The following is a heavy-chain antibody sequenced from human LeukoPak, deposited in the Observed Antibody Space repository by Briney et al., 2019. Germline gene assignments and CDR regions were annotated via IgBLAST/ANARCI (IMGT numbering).Heavy chain of an antibody. D-gene: IGHD6-6*01. CDR3: ARVRSHSSSSLLDYYYYYMDV. CDR1: GFTFSSYW. V-gene: IGHV3-74*01. Sequence: GGSLRLSCAASGFTFSSYWMHWVRQAPGKGLVWVSRINSDGSSTSYADSVKGRFTISRDNAKNTLYLQMNSLRAEDTAVYYCARVRSHSSSSLLDYYYYYMDVWSKGTTVTVSS. CDR2: INSDGSST. J-gene: IGHJ6*03.